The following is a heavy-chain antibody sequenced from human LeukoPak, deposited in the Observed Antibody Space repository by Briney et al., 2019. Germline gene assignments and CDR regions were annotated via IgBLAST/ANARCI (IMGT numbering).Heavy chain of an antibody. CDR1: GFTFSDYY. CDR3: ASSEMYDYVWGSYLRGYYFDY. D-gene: IGHD3-16*02. Sequence: KTGGSLRLSCAASGFTFSDYYMSWIRQAPGKGLEWVSYISSSGNTIYYADSVKGRFTISRDNAKNSLYLQMNSLRAEDTAVYYCASSEMYDYVWGSYLRGYYFDYWGQGTLVTVSS. CDR2: ISSSGNTI. J-gene: IGHJ4*02. V-gene: IGHV3-11*04.